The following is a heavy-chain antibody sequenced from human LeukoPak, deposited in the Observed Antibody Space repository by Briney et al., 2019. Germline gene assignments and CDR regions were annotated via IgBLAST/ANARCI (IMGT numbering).Heavy chain of an antibody. CDR2: MNPNSGNS. Sequence: GASVKVSCKASGYTFTSYDINWVRQATGQGLEWMGWMNPNSGNSGYAQKFQGRVTITRNTSLSTAYMELSSLRSEDTAVYYCARGLNYYGSGRLFDYWGQGTLVTVST. V-gene: IGHV1-8*03. J-gene: IGHJ4*02. CDR3: ARGLNYYGSGRLFDY. CDR1: GYTFTSYD. D-gene: IGHD3-10*01.